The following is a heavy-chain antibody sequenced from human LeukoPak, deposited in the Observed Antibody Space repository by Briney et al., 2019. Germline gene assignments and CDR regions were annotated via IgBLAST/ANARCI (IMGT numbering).Heavy chain of an antibody. D-gene: IGHD6-13*01. J-gene: IGHJ4*02. CDR2: ISYDGSNK. V-gene: IGHV3-30-3*01. CDR3: ARDPYSSSWFTPDY. CDR1: GFTFSSYT. Sequence: GRSLRLSCAASGFTFSSYTMHWVRQAPGKGLEWVAVISYDGSNKYYADSVKGRFTISRDNSKNTLYLQMNSLRAEDTAVYYCARDPYSSSWFTPDYWGQETLVTVSS.